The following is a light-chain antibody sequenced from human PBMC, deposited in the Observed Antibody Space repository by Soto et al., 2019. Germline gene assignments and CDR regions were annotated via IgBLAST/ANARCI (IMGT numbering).Light chain of an antibody. V-gene: IGLV1-40*01. CDR3: QSYDSSLRV. J-gene: IGLJ1*01. Sequence: QSVLTQPPSVSGAPGQRVTISCTGSSSSIGAGYDVHWYQQVPGTAPKLLSYANNNRPSGVPDRFSGSKSGASASLAITGLQAEDEADYYCQSYDSSLRVFGTGTKVTVL. CDR1: SSSIGAGYD. CDR2: ANN.